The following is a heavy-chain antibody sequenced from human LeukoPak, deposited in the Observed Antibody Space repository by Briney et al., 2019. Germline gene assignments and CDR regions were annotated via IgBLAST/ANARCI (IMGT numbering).Heavy chain of an antibody. CDR3: AKFGGSD. CDR2: ISWNSGSI. V-gene: IGHV3-9*01. Sequence: LSLTCKVSGGSMSSHYWSWIRQPPGKGLEWVSGISWNSGSIGYADSVKGRFTISRDNAKNSLYLQMNSLRAEDTALYYCAKFGGSDWGQGTLVTVSS. D-gene: IGHD3-10*01. CDR1: GGSMSSHY. J-gene: IGHJ4*02.